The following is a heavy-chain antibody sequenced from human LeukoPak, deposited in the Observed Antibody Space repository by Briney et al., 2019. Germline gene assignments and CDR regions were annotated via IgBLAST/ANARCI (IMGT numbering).Heavy chain of an antibody. Sequence: GGSLRLSCAASGFTFSSYGMHWVRQAPGKGLEWVAFIRYDGSNKYYADSVKGRFTISRDNSKNTLYLQMNSLRAEDTAVYYCARAPKRITIFGVVKGGCFDYWGQGALVTVSS. CDR1: GFTFSSYG. V-gene: IGHV3-30*02. CDR2: IRYDGSNK. J-gene: IGHJ4*02. CDR3: ARAPKRITIFGVVKGGCFDY. D-gene: IGHD3-3*01.